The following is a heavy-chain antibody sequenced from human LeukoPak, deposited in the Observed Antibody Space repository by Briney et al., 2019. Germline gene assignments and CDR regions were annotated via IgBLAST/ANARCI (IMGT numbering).Heavy chain of an antibody. CDR3: AKDLVDYGNDGPGAFHI. D-gene: IGHD4-11*01. V-gene: IGHV3-23*01. J-gene: IGHJ3*02. CDR1: GFTFSSYA. Sequence: GGSLRLSCAASGFTFSSYAMSWVRQAPGKGLEWASAIRGRGGSTYYADSVRGRFTISRDNSKNTLYVHMNSLRAEDTAIYYCAKDLVDYGNDGPGAFHIWGQGTMVTVSS. CDR2: IRGRGGST.